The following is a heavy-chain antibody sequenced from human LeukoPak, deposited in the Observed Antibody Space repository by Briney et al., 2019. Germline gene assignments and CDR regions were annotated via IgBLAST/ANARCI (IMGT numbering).Heavy chain of an antibody. D-gene: IGHD5-24*01. CDR2: INAGNGNT. V-gene: IGHV1-3*01. CDR1: GYTFTSYA. J-gene: IGHJ4*02. Sequence: ASVKVSCTASGYTFTSYAMHWVRQAPGQRLEWMGWINAGNGNTKYSQKFQGRVTITRDTSASTAYMELSSLRSEDTAVYYCARVSLGMATIRPLDYWGQGTLVTVSS. CDR3: ARVSLGMATIRPLDY.